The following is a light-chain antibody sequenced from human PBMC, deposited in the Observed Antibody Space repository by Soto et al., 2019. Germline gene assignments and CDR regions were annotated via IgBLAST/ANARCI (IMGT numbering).Light chain of an antibody. Sequence: QAVVTQPPSVSGAPGQRVTISCTGSSSNIGTPYDVHWYQQLPGTAPKLLIYGNSNRPSGVPDRFSGSKSGTSASLAITGLQPEDEADYAQSYATRLSAYVIFGGGTKLTFL. CDR3: QSYATRLSAYVI. V-gene: IGLV1-40*01. J-gene: IGLJ2*01. CDR1: SSNIGTPYD. CDR2: GNS.